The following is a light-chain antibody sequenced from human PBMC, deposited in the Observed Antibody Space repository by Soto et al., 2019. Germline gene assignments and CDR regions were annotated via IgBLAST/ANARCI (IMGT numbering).Light chain of an antibody. V-gene: IGLV2-23*01. Sequence: QSVLTQPASVSGSPGQSITISCTGTSSDVGSYNLVSWYQQHPGKAPKLMIYEGSKRHSGVSNRFSGSKSGNTASLTISGLQAEDEADYYCCSYAGSSTSVVFGGGTKVTVL. CDR2: EGS. J-gene: IGLJ2*01. CDR1: SSDVGSYNL. CDR3: CSYAGSSTSVV.